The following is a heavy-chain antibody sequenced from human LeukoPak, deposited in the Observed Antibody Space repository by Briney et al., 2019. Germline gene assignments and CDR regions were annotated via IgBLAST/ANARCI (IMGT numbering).Heavy chain of an antibody. CDR2: INPTGGST. J-gene: IGHJ4*02. D-gene: IGHD3-10*01. CDR3: ARADGSGTYRLDY. V-gene: IGHV1-46*01. Sequence: ASVKVSCKASGYTFTNYYMHWVRQAPGQGLEWMGIINPTGGSTTYAQRFQGRLTMTRDTSTSTVYMELSSLRSEDTAVYYCARADGSGTYRLDYWGQGTLVTVSP. CDR1: GYTFTNYY.